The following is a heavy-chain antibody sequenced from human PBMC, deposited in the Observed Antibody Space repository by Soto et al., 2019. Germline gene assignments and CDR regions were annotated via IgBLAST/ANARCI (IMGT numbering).Heavy chain of an antibody. CDR2: IYYSGST. CDR3: ARDVRDYYDSSGFTRVGYYFDY. CDR1: GGSISSGDYY. Sequence: QVQLQESGPGLVKPSQTLSLTCTVSGGSISSGDYYWSWIRQPPGKGLEWIGYIYYSGSTYYNPSLKGRVTISVDTSKNQFSLKLSSVTAADTAVYYCARDVRDYYDSSGFTRVGYYFDYWGQGTLVTVSS. D-gene: IGHD3-22*01. V-gene: IGHV4-30-4*01. J-gene: IGHJ4*02.